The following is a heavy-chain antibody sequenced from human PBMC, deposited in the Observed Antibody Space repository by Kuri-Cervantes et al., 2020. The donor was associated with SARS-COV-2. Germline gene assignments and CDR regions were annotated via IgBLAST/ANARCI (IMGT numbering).Heavy chain of an antibody. Sequence: GESLKISCAASGFTFSSYAMSWVRQAPGKGLEWVSAISGGGGSTYYADSVKGRFTISRDNSKKMVFLQMDKLRDEDAALYYCARVVAAAGRLWFDPWGQGTPVTVSS. D-gene: IGHD2-15*01. CDR3: ARVVAAAGRLWFDP. V-gene: IGHV3-23*01. J-gene: IGHJ5*02. CDR2: ISGGGGST. CDR1: GFTFSSYA.